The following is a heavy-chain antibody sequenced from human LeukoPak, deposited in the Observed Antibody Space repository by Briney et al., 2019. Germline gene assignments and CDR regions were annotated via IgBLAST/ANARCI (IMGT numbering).Heavy chain of an antibody. V-gene: IGHV3-30*04. CDR3: AKVEQWLARGGAFDI. Sequence: GGSLRLSCAASGFTFSSYVMHWVRQAPGKGLEWVAVISYDGSNKYYADSVKGRFTISRDNSKNTLYLQMNSLRAEDTAVYYCAKVEQWLARGGAFDIWGQGTMVTVSS. J-gene: IGHJ3*02. CDR1: GFTFSSYV. CDR2: ISYDGSNK. D-gene: IGHD6-19*01.